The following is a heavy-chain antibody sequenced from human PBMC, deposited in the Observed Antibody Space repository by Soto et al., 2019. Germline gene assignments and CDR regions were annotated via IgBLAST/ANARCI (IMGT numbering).Heavy chain of an antibody. D-gene: IGHD6-6*01. V-gene: IGHV4-59*08. J-gene: IGHJ6*03. CDR3: ARTLKSGAWISSSYYYYYYMDV. CDR1: GGSISSYY. Sequence: SETLSLTCTVSGGSISSYYWSWIRQPPGKGLEWIGYIYYSGSTNYNPSLKSRVTISVDTSKNQFSLKLSSVTAADTAVYYCARTLKSGAWISSSYYYYYYMDVWGNGTPVTVS. CDR2: IYYSGST.